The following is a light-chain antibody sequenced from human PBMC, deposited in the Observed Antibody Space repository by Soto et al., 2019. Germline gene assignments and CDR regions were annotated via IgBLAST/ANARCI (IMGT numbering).Light chain of an antibody. J-gene: IGKJ1*01. V-gene: IGKV1-5*01. CDR1: QSISSW. CDR3: QQYNSYWT. Sequence: DIQMTESPSTLSASVVDRVTITFRASQSISSWLAWYQQKPGKAPKLLIYDASSLESGVPSRFSGSGSGTEFTLTISSLQPDDFATYYCQQYNSYWTFGQGTKVDNK. CDR2: DAS.